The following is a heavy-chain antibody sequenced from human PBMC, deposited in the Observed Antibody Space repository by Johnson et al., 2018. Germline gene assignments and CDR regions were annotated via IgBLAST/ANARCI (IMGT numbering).Heavy chain of an antibody. D-gene: IGHD3-10*01. CDR3: AREATSASWYGDVWTNYYYHYMDV. CDR2: IFYSGSP. J-gene: IGHJ6*03. Sequence: QVQLQESGPGLVKPSDTLSLTCTVSGGSLNNHYWSWIRQPPGKGPEWIGYIFYSGSPTYNPSLKSRVTISVDTSKKQLSLKLTSVTAADTAVYYCAREATSASWYGDVWTNYYYHYMDVWGKGTTVTVSS. CDR1: GGSLNNHY. V-gene: IGHV4-59*11.